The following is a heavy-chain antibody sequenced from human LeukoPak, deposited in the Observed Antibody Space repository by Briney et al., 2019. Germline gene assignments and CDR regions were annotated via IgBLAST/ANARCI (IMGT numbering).Heavy chain of an antibody. D-gene: IGHD2-2*01. J-gene: IGHJ6*02. CDR3: ARDQGYCSSTSCSNRMDV. CDR1: GGSISSYY. V-gene: IGHV4-4*07. CDR2: IYTSGST. Sequence: NPSQTLSLTCTVSGGSISSYYWSWIRQPAGKGLEWIGRIYTSGSTNYNPSLKSRVTMSVDTSKNQFSLKLSSVTAADTAVYYCARDQGYCSSTSCSNRMDVWGQGTTVTVSS.